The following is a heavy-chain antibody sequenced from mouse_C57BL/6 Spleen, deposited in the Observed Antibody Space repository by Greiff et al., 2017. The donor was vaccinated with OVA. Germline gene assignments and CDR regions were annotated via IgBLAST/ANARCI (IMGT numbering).Heavy chain of an antibody. Sequence: EVQLVESGGGLVQPKGSLKLSCAASGFSFNTYAMNWVRQAPGKGLEWVARIRSKSNNYATYYADSVKERFTISRDDSESMLYLQMNNLKTEDTAMYYCVRQGSSPSSSYFDYWGQGTTLTVSS. D-gene: IGHD1-3*01. CDR1: GFSFNTYA. V-gene: IGHV10-1*01. J-gene: IGHJ2*01. CDR3: VRQGSSPSSSYFDY. CDR2: IRSKSNNYAT.